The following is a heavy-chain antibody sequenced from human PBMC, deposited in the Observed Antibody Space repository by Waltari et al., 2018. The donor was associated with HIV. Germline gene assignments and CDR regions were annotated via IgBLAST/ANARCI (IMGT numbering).Heavy chain of an antibody. CDR2: ISHSGAT. J-gene: IGHJ4*02. CDR1: GGSFNGFF. D-gene: IGHD3-9*01. CDR3: ARGRRPYHNLFTGYTFYFDS. V-gene: IGHV4-34*02. Sequence: VQLQQWGGGLFNSSVTLSLPCAVYGGSFNGFFWTWLRQPPGRGVDWIGEISHSGATASNPSLGVRATVSLDTTKNQCFVTLKSLTVADTATYFCARGRRPYHNLFTGYTFYFDSWGRGS.